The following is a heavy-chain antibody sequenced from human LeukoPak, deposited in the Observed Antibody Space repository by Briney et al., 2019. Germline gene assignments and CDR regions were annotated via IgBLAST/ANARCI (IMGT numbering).Heavy chain of an antibody. J-gene: IGHJ3*02. CDR2: ISGSGGST. D-gene: IGHD6-13*01. CDR3: AKGSSSYYFAFDI. V-gene: IGHV3-23*01. Sequence: GGSLRLSCAASRFTFSNYAMSWVRQAPGKGLEWVSGISGSGGSTYYADSVKGRFTISRDNSKNTLYLQMNSLRAEDTAVYYCAKGSSSYYFAFDIWGQGTMVTVSS. CDR1: RFTFSNYA.